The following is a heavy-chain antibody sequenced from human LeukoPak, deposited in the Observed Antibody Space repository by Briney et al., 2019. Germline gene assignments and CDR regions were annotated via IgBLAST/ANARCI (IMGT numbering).Heavy chain of an antibody. Sequence: ASVKVSCKASGYTFSDYAMHWVRQAPGQRFEWMGWIDAGNGNTNYAQKLQGRVTMTTDTSTSTAYMELRSLRSDDTAVYYCARVPRGSRYYDSSGYYYTFDYWGQGTLVTVSS. CDR2: IDAGNGNT. CDR3: ARVPRGSRYYDSSGYYYTFDY. D-gene: IGHD3-22*01. CDR1: GYTFSDYA. J-gene: IGHJ4*02. V-gene: IGHV1-3*01.